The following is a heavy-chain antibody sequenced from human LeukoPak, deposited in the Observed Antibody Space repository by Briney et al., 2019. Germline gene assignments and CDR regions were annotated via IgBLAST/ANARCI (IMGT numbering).Heavy chain of an antibody. CDR2: IIPIFGTA. Sequence: GASVKVSCKASGGTFSSYAISWVRQAPGQGLEWMGGIIPIFGTANYAQKFQGRVTMTEDTSTDTAYMELSSLRSEDTAVYYCATDSSTSWPFDIWGQGTMVTVSS. CDR1: GGTFSSYA. D-gene: IGHD2-2*01. CDR3: ATDSSTSWPFDI. J-gene: IGHJ3*02. V-gene: IGHV1-69*06.